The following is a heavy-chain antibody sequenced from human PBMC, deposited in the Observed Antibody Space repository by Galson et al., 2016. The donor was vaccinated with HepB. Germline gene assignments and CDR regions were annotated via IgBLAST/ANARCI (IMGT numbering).Heavy chain of an antibody. CDR3: ARRIYGMDV. CDR1: GFSFNTFA. Sequence: SLRLSCAASGFSFNTFAMTWVRQAPGRGLEWVSNIDENDGRTNYAESVKGRFTMSRDNVKNILYLQMNSLRVEDTAVYYCARRIYGMDVWGQGTTVTVSS. CDR2: IDENDGRT. J-gene: IGHJ6*02. V-gene: IGHV3-23*01. D-gene: IGHD2/OR15-2a*01.